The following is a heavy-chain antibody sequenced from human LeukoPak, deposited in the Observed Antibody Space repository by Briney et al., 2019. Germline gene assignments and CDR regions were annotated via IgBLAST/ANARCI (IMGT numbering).Heavy chain of an antibody. V-gene: IGHV3-48*03. CDR3: ARDRYYDSSGYPFDY. CDR1: GFTFSSYE. Sequence: GGSLRLSCAASGFTFSSYEMNWVRQAPGKGLEWVSYISSSGSTIYYADSVKGRFTISRDNAKNSLYLQMNSLRAEDTAVYYCARDRYYDSSGYPFDYWGQGTLVTVSS. D-gene: IGHD3-22*01. CDR2: ISSSGSTI. J-gene: IGHJ4*02.